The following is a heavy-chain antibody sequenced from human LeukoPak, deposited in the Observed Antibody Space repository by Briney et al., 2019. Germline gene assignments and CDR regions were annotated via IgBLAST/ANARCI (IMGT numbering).Heavy chain of an antibody. D-gene: IGHD3-10*01. CDR3: ARDGFIRGRLGFDY. V-gene: IGHV3-66*01. CDR1: GFTFGDYY. J-gene: IGHJ4*02. CDR2: IYSGGST. Sequence: GGSLRLSCVASGFTFGDYYMSWIRQAPGKGLEWVSVIYSGGSTYYSDSVKGRFTISRDNSKNTLYLQMNSLRAEDTAVYYCARDGFIRGRLGFDYWGQGTLVTVSS.